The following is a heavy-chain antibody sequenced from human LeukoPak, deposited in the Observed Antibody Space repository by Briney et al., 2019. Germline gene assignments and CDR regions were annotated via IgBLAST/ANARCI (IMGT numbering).Heavy chain of an antibody. J-gene: IGHJ4*02. CDR1: GFTFSSYS. CDR2: ISSSSSYI. D-gene: IGHD1-26*01. Sequence: GGSLRLSCAASGFTFSSYSMNRVRQAPGKGLEWVSSISSSSSYIYYANSVKGRFTISRDNAKNSLYLQMNSLRAEDTAVYYCAGSLDFDYWGQGTLVTVSS. V-gene: IGHV3-21*01. CDR3: AGSLDFDY.